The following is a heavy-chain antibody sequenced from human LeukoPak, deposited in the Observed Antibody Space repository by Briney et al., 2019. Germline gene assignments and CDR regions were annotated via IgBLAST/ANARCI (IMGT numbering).Heavy chain of an antibody. D-gene: IGHD6-19*01. CDR1: GFTFRDAW. V-gene: IGHV3-15*01. CDR2: ILSNADGATT. CDR3: ATDKRAVSSGWYGDGAFSI. J-gene: IGHJ3*02. Sequence: GGSLRLSCAASGFTFRDAWMSWVRQAPGKGLEWVGRILSNADGATTDFAAPVKGRFTISRHDSDNTLYLQMNSLKTEDTAVYYCATDKRAVSSGWYGDGAFSIWGQGTMVTVSS.